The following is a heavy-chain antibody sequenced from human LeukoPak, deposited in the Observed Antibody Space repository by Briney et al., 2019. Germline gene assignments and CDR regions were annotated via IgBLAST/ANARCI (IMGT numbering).Heavy chain of an antibody. J-gene: IGHJ4*02. V-gene: IGHV1-46*01. CDR2: INPSGGST. Sequence: ASVKVSCKASGYTFITYGINWVRQAPGQGLEWMGIINPSGGSTRYAQKFQGRVTMTRDTSTSTVYMELKSLRSEDTAIYYCARDGTPEYDHIWGRPQLYWGQGTLVIVSS. CDR1: GYTFITYG. D-gene: IGHD3-16*01. CDR3: ARDGTPEYDHIWGRPQLY.